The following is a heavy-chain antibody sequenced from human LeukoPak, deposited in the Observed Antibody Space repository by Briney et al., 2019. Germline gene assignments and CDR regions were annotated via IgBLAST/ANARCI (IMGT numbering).Heavy chain of an antibody. J-gene: IGHJ6*02. V-gene: IGHV4-39*01. CDR3: ARTLVDFWSGYYNYYYGMDV. CDR1: GGSISSSSYY. Sequence: SETLSLTCTVSGGSISSSSYYWGWLRQPPGKGLEWIVSIYYSGSTYYNPSLKSRVTISVYTSKNPFSLKLSSVTAADTGVYYCARTLVDFWSGYYNYYYGMDVWGQGTTVTVSS. D-gene: IGHD3-3*01. CDR2: IYYSGST.